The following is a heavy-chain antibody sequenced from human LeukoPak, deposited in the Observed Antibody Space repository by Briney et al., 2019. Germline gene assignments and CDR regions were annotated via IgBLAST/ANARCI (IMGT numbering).Heavy chain of an antibody. CDR2: IIPIFGTA. Sequence: SVKVSCKASGGTFISYAISWVRQAPGQGLEWMGGIIPIFGTANYAQKFQGRVTITTDESTSTAYMELSSLRSEDTAVYYCASVHQLPHDAFDIWGQGTMVTVSS. D-gene: IGHD6-13*01. J-gene: IGHJ3*02. CDR3: ASVHQLPHDAFDI. V-gene: IGHV1-69*05. CDR1: GGTFISYA.